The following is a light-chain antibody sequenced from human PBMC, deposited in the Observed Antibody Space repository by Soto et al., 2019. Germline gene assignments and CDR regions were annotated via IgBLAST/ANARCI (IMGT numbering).Light chain of an antibody. Sequence: NFMLTQPHSVSESPGRTVTISCTRIGGSIASNYVQWYQQRPGTSPTIVIYEDNQRPSGVPDRFSASIDSSSNSASLTISGLKTEDEADYYCQSYGSRTWVFGGGTQLTVL. J-gene: IGLJ3*02. CDR3: QSYGSRTWV. V-gene: IGLV6-57*01. CDR1: GGSIASNY. CDR2: EDN.